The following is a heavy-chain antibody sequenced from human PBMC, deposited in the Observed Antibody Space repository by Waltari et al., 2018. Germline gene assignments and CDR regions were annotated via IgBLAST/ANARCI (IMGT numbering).Heavy chain of an antibody. V-gene: IGHV1-2*06. J-gene: IGHJ4*02. D-gene: IGHD3-3*01. Sequence: QVQLVQSGAEVKRPGASVMVSCKASGYTLSGYYINWVRQAPGQGLEWGGRFSPSSGDTDYAQKFQGRVTMTRDTSINTAYLELTSLTSDDTAVYYCAKTGDFYSLEYWGQGSLVTVSS. CDR3: AKTGDFYSLEY. CDR2: FSPSSGDT. CDR1: GYTLSGYY.